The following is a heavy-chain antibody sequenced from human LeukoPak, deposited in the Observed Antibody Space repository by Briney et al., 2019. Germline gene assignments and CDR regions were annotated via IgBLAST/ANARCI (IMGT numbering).Heavy chain of an antibody. CDR1: GYTFTSYY. CDR2: INPNSGGT. J-gene: IGHJ4*02. CDR3: ARGPIGSAATFDY. V-gene: IGHV1-2*02. Sequence: ASVKVSCKASGYTFTSYYMHWVRQAPGQGLEWMGWINPNSGGTNYAQKFQGRVTMTRDTSISTAYMELSRLRSDDTAVYYCARGPIGSAATFDYWGQGTLVTVSS. D-gene: IGHD1-26*01.